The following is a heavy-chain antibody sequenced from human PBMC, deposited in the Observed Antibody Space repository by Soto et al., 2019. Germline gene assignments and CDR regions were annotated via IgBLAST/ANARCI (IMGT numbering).Heavy chain of an antibody. Sequence: GGSLRLSCAASGFTFSSYSMNWVRQAPGKGLEWVSYISSSSSTIYYADSVKGRFTISRDNAKNSLYLQMNSLRAEDTAVYYCAREADDVNWIDPWGQGTRVTVPS. V-gene: IGHV3-48*01. CDR2: ISSSSSTI. CDR3: AREADDVNWIDP. CDR1: GFTFSSYS. D-gene: IGHD1-1*01. J-gene: IGHJ5*02.